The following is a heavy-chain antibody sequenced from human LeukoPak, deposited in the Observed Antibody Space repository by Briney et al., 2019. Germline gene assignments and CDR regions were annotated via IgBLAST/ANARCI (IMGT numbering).Heavy chain of an antibody. CDR2: INPNSGGT. Sequence: ASVTVSCTASGYTFTGYYMHWVRQAPGQGLEWMGWINPNSGGTNYAQKFQGRVTMTRDTSISTAYMELSRLRSDDTAVYYCAYDSSGYDYYFDYWGQGTLVTVSS. V-gene: IGHV1-2*02. J-gene: IGHJ4*02. CDR3: AYDSSGYDYYFDY. CDR1: GYTFTGYY. D-gene: IGHD3-22*01.